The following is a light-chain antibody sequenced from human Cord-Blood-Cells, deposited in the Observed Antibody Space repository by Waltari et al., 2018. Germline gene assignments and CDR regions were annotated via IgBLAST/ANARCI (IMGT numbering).Light chain of an antibody. V-gene: IGLV2-14*01. Sequence: QSALTQPASVSGSPGQSITISCTGTSSDVGGYNYVSWYQQHPGKAPKLMIYDVSTRPSGVSNRFSGSKSGNTASLTISGLQAEAEAYYYCSSYTSSSTLVFGGGTKLTVL. CDR1: SSDVGGYNY. CDR3: SSYTSSSTLV. J-gene: IGLJ2*01. CDR2: DVS.